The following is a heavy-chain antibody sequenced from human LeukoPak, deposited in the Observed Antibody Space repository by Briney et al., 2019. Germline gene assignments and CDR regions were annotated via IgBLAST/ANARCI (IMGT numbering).Heavy chain of an antibody. CDR1: GGSISSGGYY. V-gene: IGHV4-31*03. J-gene: IGHJ5*02. Sequence: SQNLSLTCTVSGGSISSGGYYWSWIRQHPGKGLEWIGYIYYSGSTYYNPSLKSRVTISVDTSKNRFSLKLSSVTAADTAVYYCARSPDIVLKGWFDPWGRGTLVTVSS. CDR2: IYYSGST. D-gene: IGHD2-8*01. CDR3: ARSPDIVLKGWFDP.